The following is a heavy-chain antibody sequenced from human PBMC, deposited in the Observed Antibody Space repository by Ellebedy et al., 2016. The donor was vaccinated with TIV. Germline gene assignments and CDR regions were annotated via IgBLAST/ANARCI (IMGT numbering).Heavy chain of an antibody. CDR1: GGSISSYY. J-gene: IGHJ5*02. D-gene: IGHD2-2*01. CDR2: IYYSGST. Sequence: MPSETLSLTCTVSGGSISSYYWSWIRQPPGKGLEWIGYIYYSGSTNYNPSLKSRVTISVDTSKNQFSLKLSSVTAADTAVYYCARSGCSSTSCYLWGYAKRDWFDPWGQGTLVTVSS. V-gene: IGHV4-59*01. CDR3: ARSGCSSTSCYLWGYAKRDWFDP.